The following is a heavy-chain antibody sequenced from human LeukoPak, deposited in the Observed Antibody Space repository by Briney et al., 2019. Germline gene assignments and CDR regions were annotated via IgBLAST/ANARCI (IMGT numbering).Heavy chain of an antibody. CDR3: ARGLGYCSNGVCYTFAY. V-gene: IGHV4-34*01. J-gene: IGHJ4*02. D-gene: IGHD2-8*01. CDR2: INHSGYT. CDR1: GGSFSGYY. Sequence: SETLSLTCAVYGGSFSGYYWSWIRQPPGKGLEWIGEINHSGYTNYNPSLKSRVSVSVDTSKNQFSLKLSSVTAADTAVYYCARGLGYCSNGVCYTFAYWGQGTLVTVSS.